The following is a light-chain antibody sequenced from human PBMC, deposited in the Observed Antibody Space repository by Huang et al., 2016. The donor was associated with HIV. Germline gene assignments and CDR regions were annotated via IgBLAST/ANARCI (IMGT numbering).Light chain of an antibody. CDR3: QLRSTWPGDT. CDR2: DTS. Sequence: EIVLTHSPATLSLSPGERATLSCRASQTVSSYLAWYQQKPCQAPRLLIYDTSNTATGIPARFSGSGSGTDFTLTISSLEPEDFAVYYCQLRSTWPGDTFGGGTKVEIK. CDR1: QTVSSY. J-gene: IGKJ4*01. V-gene: IGKV3-11*01.